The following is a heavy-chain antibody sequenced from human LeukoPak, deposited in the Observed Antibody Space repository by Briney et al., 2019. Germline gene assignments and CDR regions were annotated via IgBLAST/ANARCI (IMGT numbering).Heavy chain of an antibody. CDR1: GFTFSSYA. CDR2: ISGSGGST. V-gene: IGHV3-23*01. J-gene: IGHJ6*03. Sequence: PGGSLRLSCAASGFTFSSYAMSWVRQAPGKGLEWVSAISGSGGSTYYADSVKGRFTISRDNSKNTLYLHMNSLRAEDTAVYYCAKGGRGAYYYYYMDVWGKGTTVTVSS. CDR3: AKGGRGAYYYYYMDV. D-gene: IGHD2-15*01.